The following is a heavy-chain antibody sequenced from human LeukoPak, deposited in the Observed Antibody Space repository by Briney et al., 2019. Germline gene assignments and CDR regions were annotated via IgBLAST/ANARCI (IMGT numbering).Heavy chain of an antibody. D-gene: IGHD2-2*01. J-gene: IGHJ3*02. CDR2: IYHSGST. CDR1: GYSISSGYY. CDR3: ASLADTSWGAFDI. V-gene: IGHV4-38-2*01. Sequence: SETLSLTCAVSGYSISSGYYWGWIRQPPGKGLEWIGSIYHSGSTYYNPSLKSRVTISVDTSKNQFSLKLSSVTAADTAVYYCASLADTSWGAFDIWGQGTMVTVSS.